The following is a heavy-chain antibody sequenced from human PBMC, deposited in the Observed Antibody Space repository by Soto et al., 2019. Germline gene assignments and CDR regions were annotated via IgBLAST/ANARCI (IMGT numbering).Heavy chain of an antibody. CDR1: GFSCSRNY. CDR3: AREQNYYYDTTGYYMGLFDS. Sequence: LXLSCAASGFSCSRNYMSWVRQAPGKGLEWVSLIYTGGGTYFADSVRGRFTISRDNSKNTLYLQMNNLRAEDTAVYYCAREQNYYYDTTGYYMGLFDSWGQGTQVTVYS. CDR2: IYTGGGT. J-gene: IGHJ4*02. D-gene: IGHD3-22*01. V-gene: IGHV3-53*01.